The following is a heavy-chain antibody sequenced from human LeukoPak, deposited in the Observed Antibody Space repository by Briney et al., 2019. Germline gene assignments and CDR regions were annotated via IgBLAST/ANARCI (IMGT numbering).Heavy chain of an antibody. CDR3: ARDPNSYDSSGYPWGGYYYYYGMDV. CDR2: ITSSSSYT. J-gene: IGHJ6*02. V-gene: IGHV3-11*06. CDR1: GFTFSDYY. Sequence: GGSLRLSCAASGFTFSDYYMSWIRQAPGKGLEWVSYITSSSSYTNYADSVKGRFTISRDNAKNSLYLQMNRLRAENTAVYYCARDPNSYDSSGYPWGGYYYYYGMDVWGQGTTVTVSS. D-gene: IGHD3-22*01.